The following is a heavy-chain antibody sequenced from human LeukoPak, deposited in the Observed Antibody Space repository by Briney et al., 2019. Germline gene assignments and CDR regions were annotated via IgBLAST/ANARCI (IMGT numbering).Heavy chain of an antibody. CDR3: ARDGYSSSSELGY. V-gene: IGHV4-59*01. D-gene: IGHD6-6*01. CDR2: IYYSGST. J-gene: IGHJ4*02. CDR1: GGSISSYY. Sequence: PSETLSLTCIVSGGSISSYYWSWIRQPPGKGLEWIGYIYYSGSTNYNPSLKSRVTISVDTSKNQFSLKLSSVTAADTAVYYCARDGYSSSSELGYWGQGTLVTVSS.